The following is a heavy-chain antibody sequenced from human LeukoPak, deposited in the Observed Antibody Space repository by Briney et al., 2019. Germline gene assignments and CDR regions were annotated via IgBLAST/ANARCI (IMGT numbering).Heavy chain of an antibody. D-gene: IGHD1-1*01. J-gene: IGHJ4*02. Sequence: SETLSLTCTISRGSISTYYWSWIRQPPGKGPEWIGYISTGGSTNYNPSLKSRVTISVDTSKNQFSLNLSSVTAADTAVYYCARRRTTGTTGYFDYWGQGTLVTVSS. CDR1: RGSISTYY. CDR2: ISTGGST. CDR3: ARRRTTGTTGYFDY. V-gene: IGHV4-4*09.